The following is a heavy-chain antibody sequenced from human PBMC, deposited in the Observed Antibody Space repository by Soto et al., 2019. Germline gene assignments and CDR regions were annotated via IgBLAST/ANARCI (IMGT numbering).Heavy chain of an antibody. Sequence: GSLRLSCAASGFTFSSYAMSWVRQAPGKGLEWVANIRQDGSGRYYVDSVKGRFTISRDNAKNSLYLQMNSLRAEDTAVYFCARLGIATADTYYGMDVWGQGTTVTVSS. CDR3: ARLGIATADTYYGMDV. CDR1: GFTFSSYA. J-gene: IGHJ6*02. V-gene: IGHV3-7*01. D-gene: IGHD6-13*01. CDR2: IRQDGSGR.